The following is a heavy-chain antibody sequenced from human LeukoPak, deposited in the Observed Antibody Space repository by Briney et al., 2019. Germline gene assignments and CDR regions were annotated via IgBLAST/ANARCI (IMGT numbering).Heavy chain of an antibody. CDR1: GGSISSYY. Sequence: PSETLSLTCTVSGGSISSYYWSWIRQPPGKELEWIGYIYYSGSTNYNPSLKSRVTISVDTSKNQFSLKLSSVTAADTAVYYCARSTKYYDSSGYYPRIRYYYGMDVWGQGTTVTVSS. V-gene: IGHV4-59*01. J-gene: IGHJ6*02. CDR2: IYYSGST. D-gene: IGHD3-22*01. CDR3: ARSTKYYDSSGYYPRIRYYYGMDV.